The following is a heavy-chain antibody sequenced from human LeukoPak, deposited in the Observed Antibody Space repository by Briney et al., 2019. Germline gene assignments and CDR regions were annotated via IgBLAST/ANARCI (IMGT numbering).Heavy chain of an antibody. V-gene: IGHV3-72*01. CDR3: VRVGSVAGSDYLDY. D-gene: IGHD6-19*01. J-gene: IGHJ4*02. Sequence: GGSLSLSCAVSGFTFSDHFLDWVRQAPGKGLEWVGRSRNKAKSYTTEYAASVKGRFTISRDDSKISLYLQMNSLKTEDTAVYYCVRVGSVAGSDYLDYWGQGTLVTVSS. CDR1: GFTFSDHF. CDR2: SRNKAKSYTT.